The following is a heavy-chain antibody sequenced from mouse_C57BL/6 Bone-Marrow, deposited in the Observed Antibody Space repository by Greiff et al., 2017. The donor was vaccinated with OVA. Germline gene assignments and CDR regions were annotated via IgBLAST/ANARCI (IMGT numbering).Heavy chain of an antibody. CDR3: ARQDYYGSSSFDY. D-gene: IGHD1-1*01. V-gene: IGHV5-12*01. Sequence: EVQVVESGGGLVQPGGSLKLSCAASGFTFSDYYMYWVRQTPEKRLEWVAYISNGGGSTYYPDTVKGRFTISRDNAKNTLYLQMSRLKSEDTAMYYCARQDYYGSSSFDYWGQGTTLTVSS. CDR2: ISNGGGST. CDR1: GFTFSDYY. J-gene: IGHJ2*01.